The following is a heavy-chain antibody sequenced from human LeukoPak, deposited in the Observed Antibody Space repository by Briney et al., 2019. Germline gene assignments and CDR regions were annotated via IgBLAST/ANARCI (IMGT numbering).Heavy chain of an antibody. Sequence: SETLSLTCAVSSGSISSTTWWSWVRQPPGKGLEWIGEINHSGNTYYNPSLTGRVTISVDRSDNQFSLKVDSVTAADTAVYYCALGYHDVWERWGQGTLVTVSS. CDR1: SGSISSTTW. J-gene: IGHJ4*02. CDR3: ALGYHDVWER. D-gene: IGHD1-26*01. V-gene: IGHV4-4*02. CDR2: INHSGNT.